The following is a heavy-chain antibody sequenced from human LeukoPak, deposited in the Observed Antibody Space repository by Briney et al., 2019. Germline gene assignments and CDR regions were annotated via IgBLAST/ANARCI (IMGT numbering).Heavy chain of an antibody. CDR3: ARDRIPALPGY. V-gene: IGHV3-7*01. J-gene: IGHJ4*02. D-gene: IGHD6-6*01. CDR2: IKQDGSEK. CDR1: GFTFSNFW. Sequence: PGGSLRLSCVTSGFTFSNFWMTRVRQAPGKGLEWVANIKQDGSEKYYVDSVKGRFTVSRDNARNSLYLQMNSLRAEDTAVYSCARDRIPALPGYWGQGTLVTVSS.